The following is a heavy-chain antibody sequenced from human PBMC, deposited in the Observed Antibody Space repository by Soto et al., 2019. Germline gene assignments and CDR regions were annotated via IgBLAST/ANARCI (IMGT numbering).Heavy chain of an antibody. CDR1: RGTFSSYA. Sequence: QVQLVQSGAEVKKPGASVKVSCKASRGTFSSYAISWVQQAPGQGLEWMGGIIPILGTANYAQKFQGRVTITADESTSTAYMELSSLRSEDTAVYYCAREGSSDVVVKSFDYWGQGTLVTVSS. J-gene: IGHJ4*02. V-gene: IGHV1-69*11. CDR3: AREGSSDVVVKSFDY. D-gene: IGHD2-21*01. CDR2: IIPILGTA.